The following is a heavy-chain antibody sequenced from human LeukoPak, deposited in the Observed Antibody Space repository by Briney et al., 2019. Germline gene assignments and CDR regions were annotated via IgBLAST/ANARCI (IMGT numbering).Heavy chain of an antibody. J-gene: IGHJ6*03. CDR3: ASAYSVVPAAILVGYYYYYMDV. CDR2: IIPIFGTA. Sequence: SVKVSCKASGYTFTSYGISWVRQAPGQGLEWMGGIIPIFGTANYAQKFQGRVTITADESTSTAYMELSSLRSEDTAVYYCASAYSVVPAAILVGYYYYYMDVWGKGTTVTISS. V-gene: IGHV1-69*13. CDR1: GYTFTSYG. D-gene: IGHD2-2*01.